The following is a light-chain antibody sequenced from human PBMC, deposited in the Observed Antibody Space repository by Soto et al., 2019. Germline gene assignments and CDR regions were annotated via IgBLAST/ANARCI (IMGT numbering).Light chain of an antibody. J-gene: IGLJ1*01. Sequence: QSVLTQPASVSGSPGQSITVSCTGTSSDVGGYNYVSWYQQHPGKAPRLMIYDVTNRPSGVSNRFSGSKSGNTASLTISGLQAEDEADYYCSSYRRGSTYVFGTGTKLPS. CDR3: SSYRRGSTYV. CDR1: SSDVGGYNY. CDR2: DVT. V-gene: IGLV2-14*01.